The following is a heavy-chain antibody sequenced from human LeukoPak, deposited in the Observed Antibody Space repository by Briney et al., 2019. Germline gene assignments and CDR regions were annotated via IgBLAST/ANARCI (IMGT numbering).Heavy chain of an antibody. Sequence: GGSLRLSCAASGFTFDDYGMSWVRQAPGKGLEWVSGINWNGGSTGYADSVKGRFTISRDNAKNSLYLQMNSLRAEDTAVYYCARDLVVVTATPYQNWFDPWGQGTLVTVSS. D-gene: IGHD2-21*02. V-gene: IGHV3-20*04. J-gene: IGHJ5*02. CDR1: GFTFDDYG. CDR3: ARDLVVVTATPYQNWFDP. CDR2: INWNGGST.